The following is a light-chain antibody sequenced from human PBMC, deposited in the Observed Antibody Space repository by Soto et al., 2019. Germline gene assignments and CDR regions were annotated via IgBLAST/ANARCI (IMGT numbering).Light chain of an antibody. CDR3: TSCAGGNNV. V-gene: IGLV2-8*01. J-gene: IGLJ1*01. CDR1: STDVGGYDY. Sequence: QSALTQPPSASGSPGQSVTISCTGISTDVGGYDYVSWYQQHPGKVPKLMIYEVNKRPSGVPDRFSGSKSGNTASLTVSGLQPEDEADYYCTSCAGGNNVFGTGTKLTVL. CDR2: EVN.